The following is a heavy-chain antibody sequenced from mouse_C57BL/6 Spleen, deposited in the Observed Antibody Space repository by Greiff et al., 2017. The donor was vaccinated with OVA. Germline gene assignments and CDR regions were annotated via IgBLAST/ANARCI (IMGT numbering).Heavy chain of an antibody. CDR2: ISGGGGNT. Sequence: EVMLVESGGGLVKPGGSLKLSCAASGFTFSSYTMSWVRQTPEKRLEWVATISGGGGNTYYPDSVKGRFTISRDNAKNTLYLQMSSLRSEDTALYYCARHSSGYLAYWGQGTLVTVSA. D-gene: IGHD3-2*02. V-gene: IGHV5-9*01. CDR3: ARHSSGYLAY. J-gene: IGHJ3*01. CDR1: GFTFSSYT.